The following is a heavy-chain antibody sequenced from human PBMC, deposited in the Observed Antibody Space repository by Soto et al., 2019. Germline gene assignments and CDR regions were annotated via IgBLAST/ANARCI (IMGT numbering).Heavy chain of an antibody. CDR3: AMDTYYYDSSGYTRPDAFDI. D-gene: IGHD3-22*01. J-gene: IGHJ3*02. CDR2: INHSGST. CDR1: GGSFSGYY. V-gene: IGHV4-34*01. Sequence: PSETLSLTGAVYGGSFSGYYWSWIRQPPGKGLEWIGEINHSGSTNYNPSLKSRVTISVDTSKNQFSLKLSSVTAADTAVYYCAMDTYYYDSSGYTRPDAFDIWGQGTMVTVSS.